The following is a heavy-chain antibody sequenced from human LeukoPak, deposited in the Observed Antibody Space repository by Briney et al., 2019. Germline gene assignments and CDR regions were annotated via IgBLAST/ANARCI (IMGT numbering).Heavy chain of an antibody. CDR2: ISSGSSTI. CDR1: GFAYRGYR. Sequence: GGSLRLSCAASGFAYRGYRMQWLRQAPGKGLEWLSYISSGSSTIYYADSVKGRFTISRDNAKNSLYLQMNSLRAEDTAVYYCATSRTGNYFDYWGQGTLVTVSS. CDR3: ATSRTGNYFDY. V-gene: IGHV3-48*01. D-gene: IGHD2-8*02. J-gene: IGHJ4*02.